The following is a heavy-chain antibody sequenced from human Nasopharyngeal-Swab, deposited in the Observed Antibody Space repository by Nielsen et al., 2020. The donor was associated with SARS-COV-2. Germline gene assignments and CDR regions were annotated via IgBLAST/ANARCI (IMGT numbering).Heavy chain of an antibody. CDR3: ARRSQYYYDSSVHLDY. D-gene: IGHD3-22*01. CDR1: GYRFTSYW. Sequence: GESLKISCKASGYRFTSYWIAWVRQMPGKGLEYMGTIYPDDSDVRYSPSFRGQVTISADKSIKTAYLSLKASDTAIYYCARRSQYYYDSSVHLDYWGQGTLVTVSS. V-gene: IGHV5-51*01. CDR2: IYPDDSDV. J-gene: IGHJ4*02.